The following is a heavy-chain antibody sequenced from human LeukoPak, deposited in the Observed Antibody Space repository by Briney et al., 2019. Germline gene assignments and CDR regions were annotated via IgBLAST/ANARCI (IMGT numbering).Heavy chain of an antibody. V-gene: IGHV3-30*18. D-gene: IGHD2-2*01. CDR2: ISYDGSNK. CDR1: GFTFSSYG. J-gene: IGHJ6*02. Sequence: GGSLRLSCAAPGFTFSSYGMHWVRQAPGKGLEWVAVISYDGSNKYYADSVKGRFTISRDNSKNTLYLQMNSLRAEDTAVYYCAKDGTLGYCSSTSCYHDGMDVWGQGTTVTVSS. CDR3: AKDGTLGYCSSTSCYHDGMDV.